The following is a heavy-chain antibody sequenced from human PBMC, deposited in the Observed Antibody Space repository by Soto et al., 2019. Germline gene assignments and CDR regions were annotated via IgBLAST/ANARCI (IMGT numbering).Heavy chain of an antibody. CDR2: IDPSDSYT. Sequence: GESLKISCKGSGYSFTSYWISWVRQMPGKGLEWMGRIDPSDSYTNYSPSFQGHVTISADKSISTAYLQWGSLKASDTAMYYCARLSIAARRYYYGMDVWGQGTTVTVSS. J-gene: IGHJ6*02. CDR1: GYSFTSYW. D-gene: IGHD6-6*01. CDR3: ARLSIAARRYYYGMDV. V-gene: IGHV5-10-1*01.